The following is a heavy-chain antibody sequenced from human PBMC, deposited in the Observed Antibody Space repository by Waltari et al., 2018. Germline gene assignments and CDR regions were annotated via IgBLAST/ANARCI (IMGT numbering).Heavy chain of an antibody. J-gene: IGHJ5*01. V-gene: IGHV1-69*14. CDR2: IIPIFGTA. D-gene: IGHD3-22*01. Sequence: QVQLVQSGAEWKKPGSSVKVSCKASGGTFISYAISWVRQAPGQGLEWMGGIIPIFGTANYAQKFQGRVTITVDKSTSTAYMELSSLRSEDTAVYYCARHYYDSSGYGNWFDSWGQGTLVTVSS. CDR3: ARHYYDSSGYGNWFDS. CDR1: GGTFISYA.